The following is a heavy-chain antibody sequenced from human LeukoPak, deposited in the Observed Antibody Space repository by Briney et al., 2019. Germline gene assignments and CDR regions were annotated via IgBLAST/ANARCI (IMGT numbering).Heavy chain of an antibody. CDR3: ARSKDYYDSSGYYPDAFDI. J-gene: IGHJ3*02. Sequence: PGGSLRLSCAASGFTFSDYYMSWIRQAPGKGLEWVSYISSSGSTIYYADSVKGRFTISRDNAKNSLYLQMNSLRAEDTAVYYCARSKDYYDSSGYYPDAFDIWGQGTMVTVSS. D-gene: IGHD3-22*01. V-gene: IGHV3-11*04. CDR2: ISSSGSTI. CDR1: GFTFSDYY.